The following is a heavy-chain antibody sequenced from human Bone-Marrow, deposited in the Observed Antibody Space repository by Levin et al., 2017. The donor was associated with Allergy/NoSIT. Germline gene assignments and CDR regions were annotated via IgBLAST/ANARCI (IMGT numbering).Heavy chain of an antibody. CDR2: ISSSSSYI. J-gene: IGHJ4*02. CDR3: ARVHPPYCTNGDCYRAY. Sequence: ASVKVSCAASGFTFSYYRMNWVRQAPGKGLEWVSSISSSSSYIYYADSVKGRFTISRDNAKNSLYLQMNSLRAEDTAVYYCARVHPPYCTNGDCYRAYWGQGTLVTVSS. CDR1: GFTFSYYR. V-gene: IGHV3-21*01. D-gene: IGHD2-8*01.